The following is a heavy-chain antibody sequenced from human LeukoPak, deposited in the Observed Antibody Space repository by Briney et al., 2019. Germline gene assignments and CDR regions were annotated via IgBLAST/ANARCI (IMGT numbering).Heavy chain of an antibody. Sequence: ASVKVSCKASGYTFTGYYMHWVRQAPGQGLEWMGWINPNSGGTNYAQKFQGRVTMTTDTSTSTAYMELRSLRSDDTAVYYCARGSYSSSWYASYYYYYMDVWGKGITVTVSS. CDR3: ARGSYSSSWYASYYYYYMDV. D-gene: IGHD6-13*01. V-gene: IGHV1-2*02. CDR2: INPNSGGT. J-gene: IGHJ6*03. CDR1: GYTFTGYY.